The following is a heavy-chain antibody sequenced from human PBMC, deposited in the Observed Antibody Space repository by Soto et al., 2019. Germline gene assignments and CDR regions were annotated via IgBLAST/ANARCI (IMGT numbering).Heavy chain of an antibody. Sequence: QVQLVESGGGVVQPGGSLRLSCATSGFTFTSFTMHWVRQAPGKGLEWIAVMSYDGARTYYADAVKGRFTISRDTSKNTLYLQMNNLRPDDTAMYYCARDRPYGDPTWFDPWGQGTLVTVSS. V-gene: IGHV3-30-3*01. CDR1: GFTFTSFT. D-gene: IGHD4-17*01. J-gene: IGHJ5*02. CDR2: MSYDGART. CDR3: ARDRPYGDPTWFDP.